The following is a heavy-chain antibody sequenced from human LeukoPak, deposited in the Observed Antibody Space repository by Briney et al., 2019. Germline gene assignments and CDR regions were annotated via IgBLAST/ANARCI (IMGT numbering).Heavy chain of an antibody. CDR2: IYHSGST. Sequence: MPSQTLSLTCTVSGGSISSGGYYWSWIRQPPGKGLEWIGYIYHSGSTYYNPSLKSRVTISVDRSKNQFSLKLSSVTAADTAVYYCAITYSSSSGWFDPWGQGTLVTVSS. V-gene: IGHV4-30-2*01. J-gene: IGHJ5*02. CDR3: AITYSSSSGWFDP. CDR1: GGSISSGGYY. D-gene: IGHD6-6*01.